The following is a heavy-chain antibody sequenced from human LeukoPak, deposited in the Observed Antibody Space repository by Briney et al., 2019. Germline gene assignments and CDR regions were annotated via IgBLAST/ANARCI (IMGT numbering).Heavy chain of an antibody. D-gene: IGHD5-24*01. CDR3: ARQGWLQLNFLDY. Sequence: TWGSLRLSCAVSGFTFCSNIMNWVRQGPGQGREWVSYSSSRSSTTYYADSVKGRFTISRDNAKNSMYLQIIRLRAEATAVYSCARQGWLQLNFLDYWGRGTLVTVSS. CDR1: GFTFCSNI. J-gene: IGHJ4*02. V-gene: IGHV3-48*01. CDR2: SSSRSSTT.